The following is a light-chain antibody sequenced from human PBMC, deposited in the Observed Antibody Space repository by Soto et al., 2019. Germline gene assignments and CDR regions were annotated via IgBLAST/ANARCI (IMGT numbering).Light chain of an antibody. J-gene: IGKJ5*01. CDR1: QSLLHSNGYNY. CDR2: LGS. V-gene: IGKV2-28*01. Sequence: DIVMTQSPLSLPVTPGEPASISCRSSQSLLHSNGYNYFDWYLQKAGQSPQLLIYLGSNRASGVHDXXSGSGSGTDFTLKISRVEAEDVGVYYCMQALQTPLTFGQGTRLEIK. CDR3: MQALQTPLT.